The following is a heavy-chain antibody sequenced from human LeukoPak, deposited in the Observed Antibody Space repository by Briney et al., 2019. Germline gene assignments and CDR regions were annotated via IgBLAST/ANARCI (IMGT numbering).Heavy chain of an antibody. Sequence: PSETLSLTCAVYGGSFSGYYWSWIRRPPGKGLEWIGEISHSGRTNYNPSLKSRVTVSVDTSKNQFSLKLSSVTAADTAVYYCARHPVDTAMITPWFDPWGQGTLVTVSS. J-gene: IGHJ5*02. CDR1: GGSFSGYY. CDR2: ISHSGRT. V-gene: IGHV4-34*01. D-gene: IGHD5-18*01. CDR3: ARHPVDTAMITPWFDP.